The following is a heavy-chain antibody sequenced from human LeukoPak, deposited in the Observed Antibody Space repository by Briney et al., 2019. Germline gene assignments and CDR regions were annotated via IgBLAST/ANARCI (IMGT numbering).Heavy chain of an antibody. CDR2: INPNSGGT. CDR3: ARLMTTVTPFDY. CDR1: GYTFTGYY. V-gene: IGHV1-2*02. J-gene: IGHJ4*02. D-gene: IGHD4-17*01. Sequence: ASVKVSCKASGYTFTGYYMHWVRQAPGQGLEWMGWINPNSGGTNYAQKFQGRVTMTRDTSISTAYMELSRLRSDDTAVYYCARLMTTVTPFDYWGQGTLVTVSS.